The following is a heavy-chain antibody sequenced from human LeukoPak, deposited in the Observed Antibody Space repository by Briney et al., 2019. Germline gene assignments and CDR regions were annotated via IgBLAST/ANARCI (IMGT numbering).Heavy chain of an antibody. J-gene: IGHJ4*02. Sequence: PGGSLRLSCAASGFSLSTYRMHLVRQAPGKGLECMAVISSDGNNKYYADSVKGRFTISTDNSMSTLYLQMNSLSTDNTAVYYCVKRASSYFDYWGQGTLVTVSS. CDR2: ISSDGNNK. CDR1: GFSLSTYR. V-gene: IGHV3-30*18. CDR3: VKRASSYFDY. D-gene: IGHD6-6*01.